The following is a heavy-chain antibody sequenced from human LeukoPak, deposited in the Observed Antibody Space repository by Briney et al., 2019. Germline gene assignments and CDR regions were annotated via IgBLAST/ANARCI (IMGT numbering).Heavy chain of an antibody. V-gene: IGHV3-23*01. D-gene: IGHD1-26*01. Sequence: GSLRLSCAASGFTLSSYAMSWVRQAPGKGLEWVSAISDSGNTYHADSVKGRFTISRDNAKNSLYLQMNSLRAEDTSVYYCATESSGALDYWGQGTLVTVSS. CDR1: GFTLSSYA. J-gene: IGHJ4*02. CDR2: ISDSGNT. CDR3: ATESSGALDY.